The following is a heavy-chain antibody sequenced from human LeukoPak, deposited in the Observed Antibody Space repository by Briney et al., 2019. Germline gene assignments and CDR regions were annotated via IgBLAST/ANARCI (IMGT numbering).Heavy chain of an antibody. CDR3: AKDSERYGSGSYYPFDY. J-gene: IGHJ4*02. CDR2: ISGSGGST. Sequence: SGGSLRLSCAASGFTFSSYAMSWVRQAPGKGLEWVSAISGSGGSTYYADSVKGRFTISRDNSKNTLYLQMNSLRAEDTAVYYCAKDSERYGSGSYYPFDYWGQGTLVTVSS. V-gene: IGHV3-23*01. D-gene: IGHD3-10*01. CDR1: GFTFSSYA.